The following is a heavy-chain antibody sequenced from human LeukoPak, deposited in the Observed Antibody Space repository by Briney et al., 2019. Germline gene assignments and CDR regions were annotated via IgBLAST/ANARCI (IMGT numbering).Heavy chain of an antibody. CDR2: FDPEDGET. CDR3: ATVFPYSSSWPVDH. Sequence: ASVKVSCKVSGYTLTELSMHWVRQAPGKGLEWMGGFDPEDGETIYAQKFQGRVTMTEDTSTDTAYMELSSLRSEDTAVYYCATVFPYSSSWPVDHWGQGTLVTVSS. V-gene: IGHV1-24*01. J-gene: IGHJ4*02. CDR1: GYTLTELS. D-gene: IGHD6-13*01.